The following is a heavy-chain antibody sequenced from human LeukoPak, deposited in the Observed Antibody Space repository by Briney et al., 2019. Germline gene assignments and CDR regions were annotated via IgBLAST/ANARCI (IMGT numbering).Heavy chain of an antibody. CDR1: GFTFSSYA. V-gene: IGHV3-23*01. CDR2: ISGSGGST. J-gene: IGHJ4*02. D-gene: IGHD6-19*01. CDR3: AKDPSLGWMGGSDY. Sequence: GRSLRLSCAASGFTFSSYAMSWVRQAPGKGLEWVSAISGSGGSTYYADSVKGRFTISRDNSKNTLYLQMNSLRAEDTAVYYCAKDPSLGWMGGSDYWGQGTLVTVSS.